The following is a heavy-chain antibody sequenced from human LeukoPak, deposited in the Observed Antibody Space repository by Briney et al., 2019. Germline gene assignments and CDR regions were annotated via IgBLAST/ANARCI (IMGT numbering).Heavy chain of an antibody. D-gene: IGHD3-3*01. CDR1: GFTFSDYY. CDR2: ISGSSDTI. J-gene: IGHJ6*03. CDR3: ARRTYYNFWSGYPTSYYYYYYMDV. V-gene: IGHV3-11*01. Sequence: GGSLRLSCAASGFTFSDYYMNWIRQAPGSGLEWISFISGSSDTIYYADSVKGRFTISRDNAKNALYLQMNSLRAEDSAVYYCARRTYYNFWSGYPTSYYYYYYMDVWGKGTTVTVSS.